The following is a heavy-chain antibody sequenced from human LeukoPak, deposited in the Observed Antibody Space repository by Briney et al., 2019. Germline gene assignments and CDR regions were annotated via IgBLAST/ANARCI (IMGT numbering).Heavy chain of an antibody. Sequence: PSETLSLTCTVSGGSISSYYWSWIRQPPGKGLEWIGYIYYSGSTNYNPSLKSRVTISVDTSKNQFSLKLSSVTAADTAVYYCARARMYYDSSGYYEGNAFDYWGQGTLVTVSS. CDR1: GGSISSYY. D-gene: IGHD3-22*01. CDR2: IYYSGST. CDR3: ARARMYYDSSGYYEGNAFDY. J-gene: IGHJ4*02. V-gene: IGHV4-59*01.